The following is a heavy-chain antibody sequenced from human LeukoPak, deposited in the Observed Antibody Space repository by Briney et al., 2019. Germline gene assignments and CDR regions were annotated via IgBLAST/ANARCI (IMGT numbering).Heavy chain of an antibody. CDR1: GLTFSNYG. CDR2: ISAYDGNT. Sequence: GASVKVSCKASGLTFSNYGITWVRQAPGQGLEWVGWISAYDGNTNYAQKFQGRVTMTTDTSTSTAHMELRSLRYDDTAVYYCALKYGGNAGADYWGQGTLVTVSS. V-gene: IGHV1-18*01. CDR3: ALKYGGNAGADY. J-gene: IGHJ4*02. D-gene: IGHD4-23*01.